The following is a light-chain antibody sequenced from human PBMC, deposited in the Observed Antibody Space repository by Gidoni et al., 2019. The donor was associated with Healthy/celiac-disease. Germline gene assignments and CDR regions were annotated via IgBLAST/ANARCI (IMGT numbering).Light chain of an antibody. V-gene: IGKV3-20*01. Sequence: ELVLTQSPGTLSLSPGERATLSCRASQSVRSSYLAWYQQKPGQAPRLLIYVASSRANGIPDRFSGSGSGTDFTLTISRLEPEDFAVYYCQQYGSSPPITFGPGTKVDIK. CDR2: VAS. CDR1: QSVRSSY. J-gene: IGKJ3*01. CDR3: QQYGSSPPIT.